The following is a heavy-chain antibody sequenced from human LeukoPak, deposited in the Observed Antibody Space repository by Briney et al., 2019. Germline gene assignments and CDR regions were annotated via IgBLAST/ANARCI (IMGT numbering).Heavy chain of an antibody. D-gene: IGHD3-3*01. Sequence: ASVKVSCKASGYTFTSYYMHWVRQAPGQGLEWMGMTNPSGDNTNYAQRFRGRVTMTRDTSTGTVYIELSSLRSEDTAVYYCARDRFGQPYDFWSGYPDYWGQGTLVTVSS. CDR1: GYTFTSYY. CDR3: ARDRFGQPYDFWSGYPDY. J-gene: IGHJ4*02. CDR2: TNPSGDNT. V-gene: IGHV1-46*01.